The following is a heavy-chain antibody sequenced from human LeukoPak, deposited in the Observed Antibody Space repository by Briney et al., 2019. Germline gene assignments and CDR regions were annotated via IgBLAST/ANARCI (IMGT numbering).Heavy chain of an antibody. V-gene: IGHV1-2*04. CDR2: INPNSGGT. CDR1: GYTFTGYY. Sequence: ASVKVSCKASGYTFTGYYMHWVRQAPGQGLEWMGWINPNSGGTNYAQRFQGWVTMTRDTSISTAYMELSRLRSDDTAVYYCARSTAYGDYDYWGQGTLVTVSS. D-gene: IGHD4-17*01. J-gene: IGHJ4*02. CDR3: ARSTAYGDYDY.